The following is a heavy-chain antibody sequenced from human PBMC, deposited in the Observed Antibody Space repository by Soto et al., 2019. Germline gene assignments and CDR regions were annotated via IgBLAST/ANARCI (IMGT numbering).Heavy chain of an antibody. V-gene: IGHV3-23*01. J-gene: IGHJ4*02. CDR2: ISGSGGRT. Sequence: EVQLLESGGGLVQPGGSLRLSCAASGFTFNYYAMNWVRQAPGKGLEWVSCISGSGGRTYYADSVKGRFTISRDNSKNTVFLQMNSLRPEDTAIYYCAKDLGVATVTSDYWGQGTLVTVSS. D-gene: IGHD5-12*01. CDR1: GFTFNYYA. CDR3: AKDLGVATVTSDY.